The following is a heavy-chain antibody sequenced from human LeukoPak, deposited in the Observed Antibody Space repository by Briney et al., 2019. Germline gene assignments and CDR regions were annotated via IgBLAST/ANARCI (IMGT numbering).Heavy chain of an antibody. D-gene: IGHD3-16*01. CDR1: GFTFSSYA. J-gene: IGHJ6*02. CDR3: ARERTYTTLNYYGMDV. CDR2: ISYDGSNK. Sequence: GGSLRLSCAASGFTFSSYAMHWVRQAPGKGLEWVAVISYDGSNKYYADSVKGRFTISRDNSKNTLYLQINSLRAEDTAVYFCARERTYTTLNYYGMDVWGQGTTVTVSS. V-gene: IGHV3-30-3*01.